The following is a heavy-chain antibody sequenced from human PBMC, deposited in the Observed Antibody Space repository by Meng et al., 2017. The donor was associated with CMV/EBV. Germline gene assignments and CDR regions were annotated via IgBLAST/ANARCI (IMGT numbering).Heavy chain of an antibody. J-gene: IGHJ4*02. V-gene: IGHV3-64*02. Sequence: GESLKISCAASGFTFSSYAMHWVRQAPGKGLEYVSAISSNGGSTYYADSVKGRFTISRDNSKNTLYLQMGSLRAEDMAVYYCARPVIVVAPPEYWGQGTLVTVSS. CDR1: GFTFSSYA. CDR2: ISSNGGST. CDR3: ARPVIVVAPPEY. D-gene: IGHD2-21*01.